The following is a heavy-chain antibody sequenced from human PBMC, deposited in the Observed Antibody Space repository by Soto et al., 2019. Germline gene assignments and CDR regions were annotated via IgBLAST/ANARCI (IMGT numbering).Heavy chain of an antibody. CDR1: GYTFTCYA. Sequence: ASVTVAYMPSGYTFTCYAMRWVLQANGQRLEWMGWINAGNGNTKYSQKFQGRVTITRDTSASTAYMELSSLRSEDTAVYYCARDLDYGGNSEAFDIWGQGTMVTVSS. CDR2: INAGNGNT. CDR3: ARDLDYGGNSEAFDI. J-gene: IGHJ3*02. V-gene: IGHV1-3*01. D-gene: IGHD4-17*01.